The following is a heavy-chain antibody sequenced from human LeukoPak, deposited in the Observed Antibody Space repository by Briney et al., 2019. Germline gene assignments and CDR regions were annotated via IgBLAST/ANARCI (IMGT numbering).Heavy chain of an antibody. CDR3: AKVEADGLPKTFSPWLRFGGEYYYYYMDV. Sequence: PGGSLRLSCAASGFTFSSYGMSWVRQAPGKGLEWVSAISGSGGSTYYADSVKGRFTISRDNSKNTLYLQMNSLRAEDTAVYYCAKVEADGLPKTFSPWLRFGGEYYYYYMDVWGKGTTVTVSS. CDR2: ISGSGGST. J-gene: IGHJ6*03. D-gene: IGHD5-12*01. V-gene: IGHV3-23*01. CDR1: GFTFSSYG.